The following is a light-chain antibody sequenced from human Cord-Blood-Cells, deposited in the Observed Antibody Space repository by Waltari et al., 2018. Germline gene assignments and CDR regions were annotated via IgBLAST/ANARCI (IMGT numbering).Light chain of an antibody. CDR2: DAS. CDR1: QSISSW. J-gene: IGKJ2*01. CDR3: QQYNSYSPET. Sequence: DIQMTQSPSTLSASVGDRVTITCRASQSISSWLAWHQQKPGKAPKLLIYDASSLESGVPSRFSGSRSGTEFTLTISSLQPDDFATYYCQQYNSYSPETFGQGTKLEIK. V-gene: IGKV1-5*01.